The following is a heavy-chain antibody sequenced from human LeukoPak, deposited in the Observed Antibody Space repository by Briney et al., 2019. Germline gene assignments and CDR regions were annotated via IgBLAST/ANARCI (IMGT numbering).Heavy chain of an antibody. V-gene: IGHV3-30*02. D-gene: IGHD3-22*01. CDR3: AKSNYYDSSDWFDP. CDR2: IRYDGSNK. Sequence: GGSLRLSCAASGFTFSSYGMHWVRQAPGKGLEWVAFIRYDGSNKFYADSVKGRFTISRDNSKNTLYLQMNSLRAEDTAVYYCAKSNYYDSSDWFDPWGQGTLVTVSS. J-gene: IGHJ5*02. CDR1: GFTFSSYG.